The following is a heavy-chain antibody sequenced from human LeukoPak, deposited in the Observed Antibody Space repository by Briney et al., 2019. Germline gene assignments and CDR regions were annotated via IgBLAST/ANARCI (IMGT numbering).Heavy chain of an antibody. CDR2: ISAYNGNT. CDR3: ARDLSGWNPFDY. V-gene: IGHV1-18*01. D-gene: IGHD6-19*01. J-gene: IGHJ4*02. Sequence: GASVKVSCKASGYTFTSYGISWGRQAPGEGLEWMGWISAYNGNTNYAHKLQGRVTMTTDTSTSTAYMELRSLRSDDTAVYYCARDLSGWNPFDYWGQGTLVTVSS. CDR1: GYTFTSYG.